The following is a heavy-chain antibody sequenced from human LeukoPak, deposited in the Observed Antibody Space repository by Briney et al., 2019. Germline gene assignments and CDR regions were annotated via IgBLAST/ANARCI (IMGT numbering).Heavy chain of an antibody. J-gene: IGHJ6*02. D-gene: IGHD2-15*01. V-gene: IGHV3-48*02. CDR2: ISGGSSTI. Sequence: GGSLRLSCAASGFTFSSYSMNWVRQAPGKGLEWVSYISGGSSTIYYADSVKGRLTISRVNAKNSLYLQMNSLRDEDTAVYYCATWWSDGMDVWGQGTTVTVSS. CDR1: GFTFSSYS. CDR3: ATWWSDGMDV.